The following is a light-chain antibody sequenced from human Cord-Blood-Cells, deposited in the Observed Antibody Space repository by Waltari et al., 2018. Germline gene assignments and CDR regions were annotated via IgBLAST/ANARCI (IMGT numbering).Light chain of an antibody. J-gene: IGLJ1*01. V-gene: IGLV2-14*03. CDR2: DVS. CDR3: SSYTSSSTPYV. Sequence: QSALPQPASVSGSPGQSITISCTGTSSDVGGYNYVSCYQQHPGKAPKLMIYDVSNRPSGVSNRCSGSKSGNTASLTISGLQAEDEADYYCSSYTSSSTPYVFGTGTKVTVL. CDR1: SSDVGGYNY.